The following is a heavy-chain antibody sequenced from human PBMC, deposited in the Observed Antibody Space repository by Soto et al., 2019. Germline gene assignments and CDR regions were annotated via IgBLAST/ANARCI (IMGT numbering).Heavy chain of an antibody. CDR2: ISSSSSTI. J-gene: IGHJ4*02. CDR3: ARDGSGMTTVTTPRLVRYFDY. V-gene: IGHV3-48*01. Sequence: GGSLRLSCAASGFTFSSYSMNWVRQAPGKGLEWVSYISSSSSTIYYADSVKGRFTISRDNAKNSLYLQMNSLRAEDTAVYYCARDGSGMTTVTTPRLVRYFDYWGQGTLVTVSS. CDR1: GFTFSSYS. D-gene: IGHD4-17*01.